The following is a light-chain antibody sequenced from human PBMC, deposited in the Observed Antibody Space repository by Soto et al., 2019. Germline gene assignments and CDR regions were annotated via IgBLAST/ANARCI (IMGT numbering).Light chain of an antibody. CDR3: LQRSDWPMYT. J-gene: IGKJ2*01. CDR1: QSVSSN. V-gene: IGKV3-15*01. CDR2: GAS. Sequence: EIVMTQSPATLSVSPGERATLSCRASQSVSSNLAWYQQKPGQAPRLLIYGASTRATGIPARFSGSGSGTEFTLTISSLQSEDFAVYYCLQRSDWPMYTFGQGTKLEI.